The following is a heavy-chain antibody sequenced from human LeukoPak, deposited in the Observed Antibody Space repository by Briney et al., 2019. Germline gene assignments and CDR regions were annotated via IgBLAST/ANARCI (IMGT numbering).Heavy chain of an antibody. CDR2: IYYSGST. V-gene: IGHV4-59*08. J-gene: IGHJ4*02. D-gene: IGHD6-13*01. CDR3: ARHTQLGTLTSFDY. CDR1: GGSISSYY. Sequence: NTSETLSLTCTVSGGSISSYYWSWIRQPPGKGLEWIGYIYYSGSTNCNPSLKSRVTISVDTSKNQFSLKLSSVTAADTAVYYCARHTQLGTLTSFDYWGQGTLVTVSS.